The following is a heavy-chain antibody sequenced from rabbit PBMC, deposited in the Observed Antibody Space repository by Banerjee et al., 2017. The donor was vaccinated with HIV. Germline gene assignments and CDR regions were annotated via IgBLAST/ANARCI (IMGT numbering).Heavy chain of an antibody. J-gene: IGHJ3*01. V-gene: IGHV1S40*01. CDR2: IDAGSSDST. Sequence: QSLEESGGDLVKPGASLTLTCTASGFSFTSSYWICWVRQAPGKGLEWIACIDAGSSDSTYYTNWAKGRFTISKASSTTVTLQMTSLTAADTATYFCARARGYYTYGYVDFAFATGLKLWGQGTLVTVS. CDR3: ARARGYYTYGYVDFAFATGLKL. CDR1: GFSFTSSYW. D-gene: IGHD6-1*01.